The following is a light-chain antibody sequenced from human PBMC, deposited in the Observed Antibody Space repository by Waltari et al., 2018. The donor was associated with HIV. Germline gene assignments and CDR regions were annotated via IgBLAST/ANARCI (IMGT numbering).Light chain of an antibody. CDR1: ESIGTK. Sequence: DIEMTQSPASLSASVGDRVSISGRASESIGTKVNWYQQKPGKAPILLIYASFTLQTGVPSRFTGSGFGAEFTLTITSLQPEDFATYFCQQRYSVPRIFGLGTKVE. CDR3: QQRYSVPRI. J-gene: IGKJ1*01. V-gene: IGKV1-39*01. CDR2: ASF.